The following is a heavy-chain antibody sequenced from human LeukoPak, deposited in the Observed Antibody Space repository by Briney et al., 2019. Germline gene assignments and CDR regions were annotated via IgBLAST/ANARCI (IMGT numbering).Heavy chain of an antibody. D-gene: IGHD1-26*01. CDR3: ARVSDGSFYINY. J-gene: IGHJ4*02. V-gene: IGHV3-74*01. CDR2: INTDGSIT. CDR1: GFTFSSYS. Sequence: GSLRLSCAASGFTFSSYSMNWVRQAPGKGLVWVSRINTDGSITIYADSVKGRFTISRDNAKNTLNLQMNSLRAEDTAVYYCARVSDGSFYINYWGQGTLVTVSS.